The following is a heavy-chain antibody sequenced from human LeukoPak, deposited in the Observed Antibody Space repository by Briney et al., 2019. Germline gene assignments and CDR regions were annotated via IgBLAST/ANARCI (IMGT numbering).Heavy chain of an antibody. CDR3: ARESVFGVVTIDY. Sequence: ASVKVSCKASGYTFTGYYMHWVRPAPGQGLEWMGWINPNSGGTNYAQKFQGRVTMTRDTSISTAYMELSRLRSDDAAVYYCARESVFGVVTIDYWGQGTLVTVSS. V-gene: IGHV1-2*02. D-gene: IGHD3-3*01. CDR1: GYTFTGYY. CDR2: INPNSGGT. J-gene: IGHJ4*02.